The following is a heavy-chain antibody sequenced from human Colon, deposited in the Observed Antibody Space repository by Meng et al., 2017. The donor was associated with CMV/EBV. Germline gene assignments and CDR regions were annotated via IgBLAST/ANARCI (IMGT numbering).Heavy chain of an antibody. CDR3: AKEGTMTGYFES. Sequence: GSLRLSCTVSGDPINNYYWSWIRQPPGKGLEWIGYIYYSGNTNYNPSLKSRVTISLDTSKNQFSLKLRSVTAADTAVYYCAKEGTMTGYFESWGQGTLVTVSS. CDR1: GDPINNYY. V-gene: IGHV4-59*01. CDR2: IYYSGNT. D-gene: IGHD3-9*01. J-gene: IGHJ4*02.